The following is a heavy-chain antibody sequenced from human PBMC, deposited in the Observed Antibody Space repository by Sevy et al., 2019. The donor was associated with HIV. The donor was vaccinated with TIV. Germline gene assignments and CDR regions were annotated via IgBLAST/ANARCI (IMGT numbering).Heavy chain of an antibody. CDR3: ARALTTHAFDI. CDR2: INPNSGGT. Sequence: ASVKVSCKASGYTFTGYYMHWVRQAPGQGLEWMGWINPNSGGTNYAQKFQGWVTMTRDTSISTANMELSRLRSDDTAVYYCARALTTHAFDIWGQGTMVTVSS. V-gene: IGHV1-2*04. CDR1: GYTFTGYY. D-gene: IGHD4-4*01. J-gene: IGHJ3*02.